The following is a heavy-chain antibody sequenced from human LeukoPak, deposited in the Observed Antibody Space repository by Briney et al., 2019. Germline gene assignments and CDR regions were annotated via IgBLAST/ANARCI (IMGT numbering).Heavy chain of an antibody. Sequence: SETLSLTCTVSGGSISSSSYYWGWIRQPPGKGLEWIGSIYYTGTTHYNPSLKSRVTISVDTSKNQFSLNLSSVTAADTAVYYCARQEIGLRSFDPWGQGTLVTVSS. CDR2: IYYTGTT. CDR3: ARQEIGLRSFDP. J-gene: IGHJ5*02. D-gene: IGHD3/OR15-3a*01. V-gene: IGHV4-39*01. CDR1: GGSISSSSYY.